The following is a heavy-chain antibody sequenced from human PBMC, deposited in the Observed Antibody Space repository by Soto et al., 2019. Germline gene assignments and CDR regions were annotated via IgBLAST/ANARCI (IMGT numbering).Heavy chain of an antibody. J-gene: IGHJ4*02. CDR2: IIPIFGPA. CDR1: GGTLSRSA. CDR3: GTGSSWTKVES. Sequence: QVQLVQSGAEVKKPGSSVKVSCKASGGTLSRSAISWVRQAPGQGLEWMGGIIPIFGPAIYAQKFRGRVSIIANEPTRTAYMEMSSLRSDDTAVYYCGTGSSWTKVESWGQGTLVTVSS. V-gene: IGHV1-69*01. D-gene: IGHD6-13*01.